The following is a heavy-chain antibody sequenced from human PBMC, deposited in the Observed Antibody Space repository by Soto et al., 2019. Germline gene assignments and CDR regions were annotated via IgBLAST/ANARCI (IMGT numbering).Heavy chain of an antibody. CDR1: GYTFTDYY. CDR3: AKREPTTGYFDY. CDR2: INPNSGGT. J-gene: IGHJ4*02. D-gene: IGHD1-1*01. V-gene: IGHV1-2*02. Sequence: QVQLVQSGAEVRKPGDSVKVSCKASGYTFTDYYMHWVRQAPGQGLEWMGWINPNSGGTNYAQKFQGRVTMTRDTSITTAYMELNWLRSDDTAVYYCAKREPTTGYFDYWGQGALVTVSS.